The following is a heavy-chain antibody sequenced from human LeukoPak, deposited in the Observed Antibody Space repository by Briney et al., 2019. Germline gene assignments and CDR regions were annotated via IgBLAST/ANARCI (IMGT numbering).Heavy chain of an antibody. Sequence: SETLSLTCAVSGGSISGYYWSWIRQSPGKGLDWIAYISHTGSTNYNPSLKSRVTISVDTSKNQFSLKLSSVTAADTAVYFCARDFLSKNAFDIWAQGQWSPSLQ. J-gene: IGHJ3*02. CDR2: ISHTGST. CDR3: ARDFLSKNAFDI. CDR1: GGSISGYY. V-gene: IGHV4-59*01.